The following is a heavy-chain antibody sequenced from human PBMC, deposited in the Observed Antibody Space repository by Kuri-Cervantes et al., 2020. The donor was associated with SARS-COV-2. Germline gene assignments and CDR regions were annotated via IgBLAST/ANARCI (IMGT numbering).Heavy chain of an antibody. CDR2: INPDGSYT. Sequence: GESLKISCAASGFTFSGHWIHWVRQAPGKGLVWVSRINPDGSYTSNADSVKGRLTLSRDNSKNTLYLQMNSLRAEDTAVYYCARRWGKNTYGQLGQIDYWGQGTLVTVSS. CDR1: GFTFSGHW. J-gene: IGHJ4*02. CDR3: ARRWGKNTYGQLGQIDY. V-gene: IGHV3-74*01. D-gene: IGHD5-18*01.